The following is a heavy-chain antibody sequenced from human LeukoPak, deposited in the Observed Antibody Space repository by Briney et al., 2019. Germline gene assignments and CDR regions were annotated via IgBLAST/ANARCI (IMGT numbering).Heavy chain of an antibody. V-gene: IGHV4-59*01. CDR2: IYYSGST. J-gene: IGHJ4*02. CDR3: ARGPTKNYFDY. Sequence: SETLSLTCSVSGGSINSYHWSWIRQPPGKGLEWIGYIYYSGSTNYNPSLKSRVTISIDMSKNQFSLKLRSVTAADTAVYYCARGPTKNYFDYWGQGTLVTVSS. CDR1: GGSINSYH.